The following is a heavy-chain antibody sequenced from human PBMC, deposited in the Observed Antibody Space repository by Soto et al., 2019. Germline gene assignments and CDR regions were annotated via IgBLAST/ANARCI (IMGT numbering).Heavy chain of an antibody. CDR3: ARDYGGSSTSCCPRGMGV. Sequence: GPSVKVSCKASGYTFTSYGISWVRQSPGQGLEWMGWSSAYNGNTNYAQKLQGRVTMTTDTSTSTAYMELRSLRSDDTAVYYCARDYGGSSTSCCPRGMGVWGQGTTVTVS. V-gene: IGHV1-18*04. J-gene: IGHJ6*02. CDR1: GYTFTSYG. D-gene: IGHD2-2*01. CDR2: SSAYNGNT.